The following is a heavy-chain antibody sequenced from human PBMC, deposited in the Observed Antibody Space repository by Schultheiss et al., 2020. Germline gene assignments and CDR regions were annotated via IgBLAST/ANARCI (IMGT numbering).Heavy chain of an antibody. D-gene: IGHD2-15*01. J-gene: IGHJ4*02. CDR3: AKDQAATPYYFDS. CDR2: ISANGGST. Sequence: GGSLRLSCAASGFTVSSNYMSWVRQAPGKGLQWVSAISANGGSTYYADSVKGRFTISRDKSKKTLFLQMNSLRAEDTAIYYCAKDQAATPYYFDSWGQGALVTVSS. V-gene: IGHV3-23*01. CDR1: GFTVSSNY.